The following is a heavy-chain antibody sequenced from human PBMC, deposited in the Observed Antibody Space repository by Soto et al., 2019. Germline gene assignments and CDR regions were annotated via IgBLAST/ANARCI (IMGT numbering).Heavy chain of an antibody. Sequence: ASVKVSCKASGYTFTSSGISWVRQAPGQGLEWMRWISAYNGNTNYAQKLQGRVTMTTDTSTSTAYMELRSLRSDDTAVYYCARAGSSGETAYLYYYDSSGYRPLDYWGQGTLVTVSS. CDR2: ISAYNGNT. CDR3: ARAGSSGETAYLYYYDSSGYRPLDY. D-gene: IGHD3-22*01. V-gene: IGHV1-18*01. J-gene: IGHJ4*02. CDR1: GYTFTSSG.